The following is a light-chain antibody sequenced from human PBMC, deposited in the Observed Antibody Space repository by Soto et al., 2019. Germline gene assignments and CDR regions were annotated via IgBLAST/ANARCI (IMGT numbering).Light chain of an antibody. J-gene: IGLJ2*01. V-gene: IGLV7-46*01. Sequence: QAVVTQEPSLTVSPGGTVTLTCGSSTGAVTSGHYPFWFQQKPGRAPRTLIYDTSNKHSWTPARFSGSLLGGKAALTLSGAQPEDEADYYCLIAYSGVVVFGGGTKLTVL. CDR1: TGAVTSGHY. CDR2: DTS. CDR3: LIAYSGVVV.